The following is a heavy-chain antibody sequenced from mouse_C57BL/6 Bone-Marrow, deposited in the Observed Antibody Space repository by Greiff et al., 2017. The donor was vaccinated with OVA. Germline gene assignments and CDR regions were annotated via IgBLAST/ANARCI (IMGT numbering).Heavy chain of an antibody. Sequence: QVQLQQSGAELARPGASVKLSCKASGYTFTSYGISWVKQSTGQGLEWIGEIYPRSGNTYYNEKFKGKATLTADKSSSTAYMELRSLTSEDSAVYFCARLVTTRDWYFDVWGTGTTVTVSS. CDR2: IYPRSGNT. V-gene: IGHV1-81*01. D-gene: IGHD2-2*01. J-gene: IGHJ1*03. CDR1: GYTFTSYG. CDR3: ARLVTTRDWYFDV.